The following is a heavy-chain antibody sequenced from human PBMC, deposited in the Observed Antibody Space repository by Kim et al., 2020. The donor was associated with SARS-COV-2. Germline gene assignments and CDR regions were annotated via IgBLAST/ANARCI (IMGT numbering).Heavy chain of an antibody. CDR2: IYYSGST. J-gene: IGHJ4*02. CDR3: ARVGSSGWGYFDY. CDR1: GGSIDSYY. Sequence: SETLSLTCTVSGGSIDSYYWSWIRQPPGKGLEWIGYIYYSGSTNYNPSLKSRVTISVDMSKNQFSLKLSSVTAADTAVYYCARVGSSGWGYFDYWGQGNLVTVSS. D-gene: IGHD6-19*01. V-gene: IGHV4-59*01.